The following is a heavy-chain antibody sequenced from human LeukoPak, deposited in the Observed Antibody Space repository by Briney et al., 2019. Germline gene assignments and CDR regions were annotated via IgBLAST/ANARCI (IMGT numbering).Heavy chain of an antibody. D-gene: IGHD2-15*01. CDR2: INPNSGGT. J-gene: IGHJ6*03. CDR3: ARGPVGYCSGGSCYGRTYYYYMDV. Sequence: ASVKVSCKASVYIFIGYYMHWVRQAPGEGGEWMGRINPNSGGTNYVQKFQGRVTISRDTSLSTAYMERSRLRSDDTAVYYCARGPVGYCSGGSCYGRTYYYYMDVWGKGATVTVSS. CDR1: VYIFIGYY. V-gene: IGHV1-2*06.